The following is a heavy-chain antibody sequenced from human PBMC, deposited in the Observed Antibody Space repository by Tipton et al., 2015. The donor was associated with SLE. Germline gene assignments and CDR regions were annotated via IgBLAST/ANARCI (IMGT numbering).Heavy chain of an antibody. J-gene: IGHJ3*01. CDR2: IKQDGSEK. Sequence: VQLVQSGGGVVQPGRSLRLSCAASGFTFSSYWMSWVRQAPGKGLEWVANIKQDGSEKYYVDSVKGRFTISRDNAKNSLYLQMNSLRAEDTAVYYCARDSLAVAGRYAFDLWGQGTMVTVSS. CDR1: GFTFSSYW. V-gene: IGHV3-7*01. D-gene: IGHD6-19*01. CDR3: ARDSLAVAGRYAFDL.